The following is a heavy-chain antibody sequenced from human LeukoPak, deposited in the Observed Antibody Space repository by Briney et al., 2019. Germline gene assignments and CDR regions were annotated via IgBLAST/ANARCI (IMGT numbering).Heavy chain of an antibody. D-gene: IGHD5-18*01. Sequence: GGSLRLSCAASGFTFSSYAMSWVRQAPGKGLVWVSRINSDGSSTSYADSVKGRFTISRDNAKNTLYLQMNSLRAEDTAVYYCARVGDTAMDEFDYWGQGTLVTVSS. J-gene: IGHJ4*02. CDR3: ARVGDTAMDEFDY. V-gene: IGHV3-74*01. CDR2: INSDGSST. CDR1: GFTFSSYA.